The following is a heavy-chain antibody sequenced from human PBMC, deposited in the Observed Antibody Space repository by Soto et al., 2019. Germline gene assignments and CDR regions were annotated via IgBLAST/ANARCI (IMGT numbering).Heavy chain of an antibody. J-gene: IGHJ6*02. Sequence: SGPTLVNPTRPLTLTCTFCGFSLSTSGMCVSWIRQPPGKALEWLALIDWDDDKYYSTSLKTRLTISKDTSKHQVVLTMTNMDPVDTATYYCARIQDAPYYYYGMDVWGQGTTVTVSS. CDR1: GFSLSTSGMC. D-gene: IGHD2-15*01. CDR3: ARIQDAPYYYYGMDV. CDR2: IDWDDDK. V-gene: IGHV2-70*01.